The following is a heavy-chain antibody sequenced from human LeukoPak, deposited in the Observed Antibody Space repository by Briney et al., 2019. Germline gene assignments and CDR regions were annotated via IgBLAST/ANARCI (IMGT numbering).Heavy chain of an antibody. D-gene: IGHD3-22*01. CDR2: ISWNSGSI. Sequence: GGSLRLSCAASGFTFSGFAMSWVRQAPGKGLEWVASISWNSGSIADADSVKGRFTISRDNAKNCLYLQMNSLRPEDTALYYCAKDESPYYYDSSGYYMDYWGQGTLVTVSS. V-gene: IGHV3-9*01. CDR3: AKDESPYYYDSSGYYMDY. CDR1: GFTFSGFA. J-gene: IGHJ4*02.